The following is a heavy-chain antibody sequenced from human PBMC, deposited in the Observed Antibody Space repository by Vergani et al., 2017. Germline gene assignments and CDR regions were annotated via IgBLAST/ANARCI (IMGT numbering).Heavy chain of an antibody. J-gene: IGHJ4*02. Sequence: QVQLVESGGGVVQRGGSLRLSCATSGFTLSNYDMQWIRQGPGKGLEFVAFIQFDGSNQYYADSVKGRFTLSSDFSKNTLYLQMNRLRTDDTATYYCEKHFRGWGIDYWGQGTQVIVSS. CDR2: IQFDGSNQ. V-gene: IGHV3-30*02. CDR3: EKHFRGWGIDY. CDR1: GFTLSNYD. D-gene: IGHD3-16*01.